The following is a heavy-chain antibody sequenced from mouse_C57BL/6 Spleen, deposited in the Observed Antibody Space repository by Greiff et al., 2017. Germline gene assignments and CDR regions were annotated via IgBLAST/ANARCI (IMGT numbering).Heavy chain of an antibody. Sequence: VQLKQSGPVLVKPGASVKMSCKASGYTFTDYYMNWVKQSHGKSLEWIGVINPYNGGTSYNQKFKGKATLTVDKSSSTAYMELNSLTSEDSAVYYCARGEARNYFDYWGQGTTLTVSS. J-gene: IGHJ2*01. D-gene: IGHD3-1*01. CDR3: ARGEARNYFDY. CDR2: INPYNGGT. CDR1: GYTFTDYY. V-gene: IGHV1-19*01.